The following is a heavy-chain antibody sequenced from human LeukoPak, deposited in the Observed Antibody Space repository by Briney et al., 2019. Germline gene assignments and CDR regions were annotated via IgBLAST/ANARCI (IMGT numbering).Heavy chain of an antibody. CDR2: ISVDGHNE. V-gene: IGHV3-30-3*01. J-gene: IGHJ4*02. D-gene: IGHD2-8*01. Sequence: GRSLRLSCAASGFTFSSYAMHWVRQAPGKGLEWVAVISVDGHNEYYADSVKGQFTISRDNSKNTLYLQMNSLRAEDTAVYYCARRSDNGDYWGQGTLVTVSS. CDR1: GFTFSSYA. CDR3: ARRSDNGDY.